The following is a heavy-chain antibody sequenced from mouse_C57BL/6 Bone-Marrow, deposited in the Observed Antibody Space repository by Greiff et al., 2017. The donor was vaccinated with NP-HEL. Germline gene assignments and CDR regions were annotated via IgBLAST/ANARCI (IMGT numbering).Heavy chain of an antibody. V-gene: IGHV1-64*01. CDR3: ARWVAY. J-gene: IGHJ3*01. Sequence: VQLQQPGAELVKPGASVKLSCKASGYTFTSYWMHWVKQRPGQGLEWIGMIHPNSGSTNYNETFKSKATLTVDKSSSTAYMQLSSLTSEDSAVYYCARWVAYWGQGTLVTVSA. CDR1: GYTFTSYW. CDR2: IHPNSGST.